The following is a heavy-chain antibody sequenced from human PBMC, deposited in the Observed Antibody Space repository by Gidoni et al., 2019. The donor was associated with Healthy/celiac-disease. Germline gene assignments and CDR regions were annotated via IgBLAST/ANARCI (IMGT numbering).Heavy chain of an antibody. D-gene: IGHD2-2*01. V-gene: IGHV3-23*01. CDR2: ISGSGGST. CDR1: GFTFSSHA. J-gene: IGHJ6*02. CDR3: AKPGGYCSSTSCQEYYYYGMDV. Sequence: EVQLLESGGGLVQLGGSLRLPCAAPGFTFSSHAMSWVRQAPGKGLEGVSAISGSGGSTYYADSVKGRFTISRDNSKNTLYLQMNSLRAEDTAVYYCAKPGGYCSSTSCQEYYYYGMDVWGQGTTVTVSS.